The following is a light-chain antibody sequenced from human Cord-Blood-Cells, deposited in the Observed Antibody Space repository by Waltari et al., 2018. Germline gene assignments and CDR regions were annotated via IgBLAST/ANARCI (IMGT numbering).Light chain of an antibody. V-gene: IGLV2-18*02. CDR3: SSYTSSSTYV. CDR2: EIS. Sequence: QSDMTQPPSVSGSPVQSVTISWTRTTSDVGSYNLVYWYQQPPGTAPKLRIYEISNRPSGVPDRFSGSKSGNTASLTSSGLQAEDEADYYCSSYTSSSTYVFGTGTKVTVL. J-gene: IGLJ1*01. CDR1: TSDVGSYNL.